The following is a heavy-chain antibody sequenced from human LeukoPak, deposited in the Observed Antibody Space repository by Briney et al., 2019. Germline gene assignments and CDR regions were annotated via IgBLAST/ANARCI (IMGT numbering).Heavy chain of an antibody. CDR3: AKTGGRDGYGFDS. CDR1: GFTFSSHG. V-gene: IGHV3-33*06. CDR2: VRYDGSDK. D-gene: IGHD5-24*01. Sequence: GTSLRLSCAGSGFTFSSHGMHWVRQAPGKGLEWVAVVRYDGSDKYYADSVKGRFTISRDNSKNTLYLQMNSLRAEDTALYYCAKTGGRDGYGFDSWGQGTLVTVSP. J-gene: IGHJ4*02.